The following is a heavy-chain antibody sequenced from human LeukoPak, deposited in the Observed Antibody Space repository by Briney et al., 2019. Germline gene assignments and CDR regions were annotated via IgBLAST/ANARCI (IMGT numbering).Heavy chain of an antibody. CDR1: GFTFSDYY. CDR2: ISSSGSTI. J-gene: IGHJ6*02. V-gene: IGHV3-11*01. Sequence: GGSLRLSCAASGFTFSDYYMSWIRQAPGKGLEWVSYISSSGSTIYYADSVKGRFTISRDNAKNSLYLQMNSLRAEDTAVYYCASSRSTTPYYSGMDVWGQGTTVTVS. D-gene: IGHD2-2*01. CDR3: ASSRSTTPYYSGMDV.